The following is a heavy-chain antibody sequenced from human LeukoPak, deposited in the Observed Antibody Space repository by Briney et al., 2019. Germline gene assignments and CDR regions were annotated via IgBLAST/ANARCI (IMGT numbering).Heavy chain of an antibody. CDR3: ARGVVGAADY. Sequence: SVKVSCKASGGTFSSYAISWVRQAPGQGVEWMGGIIPIFGTANYAQKFQGRVTITTDVSTSTHYMELSSLRSEDTAVYYCARGVVGAADYWGQGTLVTVSS. CDR2: IIPIFGTA. D-gene: IGHD1-26*01. J-gene: IGHJ4*02. CDR1: GGTFSSYA. V-gene: IGHV1-69*05.